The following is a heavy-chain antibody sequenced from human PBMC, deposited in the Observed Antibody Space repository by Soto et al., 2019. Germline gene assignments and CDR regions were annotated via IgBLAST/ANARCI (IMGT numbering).Heavy chain of an antibody. Sequence: QVQLQESGPGLVKPSETLSLTCTVSGGSISSYYWSWIRQPPGKGLEWIGYIYYSGSTNYNPSLTSRVTISVDPSNNHFSLTLSSVTAADTAVYYRARRYGDYFDYWGQGTLVTVSS. J-gene: IGHJ4*02. CDR1: GGSISSYY. CDR3: ARRYGDYFDY. V-gene: IGHV4-59*08. D-gene: IGHD4-17*01. CDR2: IYYSGST.